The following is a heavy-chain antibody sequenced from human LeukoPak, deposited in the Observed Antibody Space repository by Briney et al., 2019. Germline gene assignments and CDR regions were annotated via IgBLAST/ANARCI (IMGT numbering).Heavy chain of an antibody. J-gene: IGHJ4*02. D-gene: IGHD3-22*01. CDR3: ARWGFTTHY. CDR2: ISASGGDT. Sequence: GGSLRLSCAASGFSFSTYSFSWVRQAPGKGLEWVSGISASGGDTFYADSVKGRFTISRDNAKNSLYLQMNSLRAEDTAVYYCARWGFTTHYWGQGTLVTVSS. CDR1: GFSFSTYS. V-gene: IGHV3-23*01.